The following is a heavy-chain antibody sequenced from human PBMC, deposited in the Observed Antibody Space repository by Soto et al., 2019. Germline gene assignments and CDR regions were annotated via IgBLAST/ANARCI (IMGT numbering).Heavy chain of an antibody. CDR1: GFTFSDHY. CDR2: ISHRSLTI. J-gene: IGHJ4*02. V-gene: IGHV3-11*01. D-gene: IGHD1-26*01. CDR3: ERGGGSYPFDY. Sequence: PGGSLRLSCAASGFTFSDHYMAWFRQTPERGLEWLAYISHRSLTIYHARSVKDRFTISRDDATDSLYSQLNSLRVEDTAVYFCERGGGSYPFDYWGQGTVVTVSS.